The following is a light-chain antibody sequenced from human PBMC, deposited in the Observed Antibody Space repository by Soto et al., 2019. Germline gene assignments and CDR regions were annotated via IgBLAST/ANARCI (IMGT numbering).Light chain of an antibody. CDR3: QHYNSYSEA. CDR1: QTISSW. J-gene: IGKJ1*01. V-gene: IGKV1-5*03. Sequence: DIQMTQSPSTLSGSVGDRVTITCRASQTISSWLAWYQQKPGKAPKLLIYKASTLKSGVPSRFSGSGSGTEFTVTISSLQPDDFATYHCQHYNSYSEAFGQGTKVELK. CDR2: KAS.